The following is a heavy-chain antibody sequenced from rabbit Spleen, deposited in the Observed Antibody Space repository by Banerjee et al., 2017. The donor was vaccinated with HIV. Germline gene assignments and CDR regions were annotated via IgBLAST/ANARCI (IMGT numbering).Heavy chain of an antibody. J-gene: IGHJ4*01. CDR2: IYADSSGST. CDR3: ARGSATMTMVIIGFYLSL. V-gene: IGHV1S40*01. Sequence: QSLEESGGDLVKPGASLTLTCTAAGFSFSSSYYMCWVRQAPGKGLECIACIYADSSGSTYYASWAKGRFTISKTSSTTVTLQMTTLTAADTATYFCARGSATMTMVIIGFYLSLWGPGTLVPVS. D-gene: IGHD2-1*01. CDR1: GFSFSSSYY.